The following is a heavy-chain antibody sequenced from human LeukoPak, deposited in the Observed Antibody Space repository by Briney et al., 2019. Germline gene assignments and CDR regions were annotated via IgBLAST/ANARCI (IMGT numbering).Heavy chain of an antibody. J-gene: IGHJ5*02. D-gene: IGHD2-2*01. CDR2: INTNTGNP. V-gene: IGHV7-4-1*02. CDR3: ARARGVYCSSTSCYPRTYNWFDP. CDR1: GYTFTSYA. Sequence: ASVKVSCKASGYTFTSYAMNWVRQAPGQGLEWMGWINTNTGNPTYAQGFTGRFVFSLDTSVSTAYLQISSLKAEDTAVYYCARARGVYCSSTSCYPRTYNWFDPWGQGTLVTVSS.